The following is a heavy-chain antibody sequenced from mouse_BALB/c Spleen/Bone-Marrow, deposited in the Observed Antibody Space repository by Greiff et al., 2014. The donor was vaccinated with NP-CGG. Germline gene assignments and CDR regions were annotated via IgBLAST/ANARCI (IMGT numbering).Heavy chain of an antibody. Sequence: EVQLHQSGAELVKPGASVKLSCTASGFNIKDTYMHWVKQRPEQGLEWIGRIDPANGNSKYDPKFQGKATITADTPSNTAYLQRSSLTSEDTAVYYCAFITTVVEYYLDFWGQGTTLTVSS. D-gene: IGHD1-1*01. J-gene: IGHJ2*01. V-gene: IGHV14-3*02. CDR2: IDPANGNS. CDR1: GFNIKDTY. CDR3: AFITTVVEYYLDF.